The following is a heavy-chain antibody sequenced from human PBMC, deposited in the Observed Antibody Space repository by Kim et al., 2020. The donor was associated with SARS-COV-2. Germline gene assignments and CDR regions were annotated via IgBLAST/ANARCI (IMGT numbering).Heavy chain of an antibody. CDR3: ASAIAVAGTRNDAFDI. J-gene: IGHJ3*02. Sequence: SQTLSLTCAISGDRVSSNSAAWNWIRQSPSRGLEWLGRTYYRSKWYNDYAVSVKSRITINPDTSKNQFSLQLNSVTPEDTAVYYCASAIAVAGTRNDAFDIWGQGTMVTVSS. D-gene: IGHD6-19*01. CDR1: GDRVSSNSAA. V-gene: IGHV6-1*01. CDR2: TYYRSKWYN.